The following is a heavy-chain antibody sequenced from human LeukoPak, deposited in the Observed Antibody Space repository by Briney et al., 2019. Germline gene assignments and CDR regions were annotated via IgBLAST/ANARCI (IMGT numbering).Heavy chain of an antibody. CDR1: GFTFSTYW. CDR2: INNEETAA. CDR3: ARESTVGPIQTDALDI. D-gene: IGHD1-26*01. Sequence: GGSLRLSCAASGFTFSTYWMHWVRQAPGKGLVWVSRINNEETAANYADSVQGRLTISRDNANNMLYLQMDSLRAEDTAVYYCARESTVGPIQTDALDIWGQGTIVTVSS. J-gene: IGHJ3*02. V-gene: IGHV3-74*01.